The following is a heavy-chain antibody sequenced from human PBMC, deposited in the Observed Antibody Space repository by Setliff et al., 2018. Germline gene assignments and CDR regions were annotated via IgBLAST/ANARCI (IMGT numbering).Heavy chain of an antibody. J-gene: IGHJ3*01. V-gene: IGHV3-30*18. CDR3: AKDRDLMAEVPDDAFDF. CDR1: GFSVGNYG. Sequence: PGGSLRLSCAASGFSVGNYGVHWVRQAPGKGLEWVAIISYDGTNEYYADSVKGRFTISRDSSKNTVYLQLNSLRAEDTAVYYCAKDRDLMAEVPDDAFDFWGQGTMVTVSS. D-gene: IGHD2-21*01. CDR2: ISYDGTNE.